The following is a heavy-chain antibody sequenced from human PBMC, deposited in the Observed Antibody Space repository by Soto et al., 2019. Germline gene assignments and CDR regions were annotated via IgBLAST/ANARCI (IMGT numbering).Heavy chain of an antibody. J-gene: IGHJ4*02. D-gene: IGHD3-16*01. CDR3: ARVMFGGESSYYFDY. V-gene: IGHV4-30-4*01. Sequence: SETLSLTCTVSGGSISSGDYYWSWIRQPPGKGLEWIGYIYYSGSTYYNPSLKSRVTISVDTSKNQFSLKLSSVTAADTAVYYCARVMFGGESSYYFDYWGQGTLVTVSS. CDR1: GGSISSGDYY. CDR2: IYYSGST.